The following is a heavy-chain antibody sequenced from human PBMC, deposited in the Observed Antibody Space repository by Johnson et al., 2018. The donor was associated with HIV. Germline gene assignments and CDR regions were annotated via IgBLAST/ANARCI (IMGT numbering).Heavy chain of an antibody. CDR3: AKEYLGRWAHDYYDSSGSDDSLDI. Sequence: QVQLVESGGGLIQPEGSLRLSCAASGFTVSSNYMSWVRQAPGKGLEWVAVISYDGSNKYYADSVKGRFTISRDNSKNMLYLQMNSLRAEDTAVYYCAKEYLGRWAHDYYDSSGSDDSLDIWGQGTMVTVSS. CDR2: ISYDGSNK. V-gene: IGHV3-30*18. D-gene: IGHD3-22*01. CDR1: GFTVSSNY. J-gene: IGHJ3*02.